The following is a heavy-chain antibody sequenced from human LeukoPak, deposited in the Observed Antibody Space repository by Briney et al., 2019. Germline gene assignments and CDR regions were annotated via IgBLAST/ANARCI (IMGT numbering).Heavy chain of an antibody. CDR2: INHSGST. CDR3: ARGLRHYYDSSGYYYVAGH. D-gene: IGHD3-22*01. J-gene: IGHJ4*02. V-gene: IGHV4-34*01. CDR1: SGSFSGNY. Sequence: SETLSLTCDVYSGSFSGNYWSWIRQPPGKGLEWIGEINHSGSTNYNPSLKSRVTISVDTSKNQFSLKLSSVTAADTAVYYCARGLRHYYDSSGYYYVAGHWGQGTLVTVSS.